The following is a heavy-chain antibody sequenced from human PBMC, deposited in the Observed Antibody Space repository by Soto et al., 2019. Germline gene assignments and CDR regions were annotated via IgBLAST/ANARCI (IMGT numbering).Heavy chain of an antibody. CDR1: GGSINTGDYY. V-gene: IGHV4-30-4*01. Sequence: PSETLSLTCTVSGGSINTGDYYWTWLRQPRGQGLEWIGYIYYSGTTYYNPSLKSRVSLSLDTSKNHFSLRLTSVTAADTAVYYCARGVDFEGFSPYGMDVWGQGTTVTV. CDR3: ARGVDFEGFSPYGMDV. CDR2: IYYSGTT. J-gene: IGHJ6*02. D-gene: IGHD3-3*01.